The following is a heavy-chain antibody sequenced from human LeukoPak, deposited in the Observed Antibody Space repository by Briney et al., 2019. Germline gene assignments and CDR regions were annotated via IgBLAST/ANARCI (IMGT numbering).Heavy chain of an antibody. CDR1: GFTFSDYY. CDR3: ARQSDILTPAFDY. J-gene: IGHJ4*02. D-gene: IGHD2-8*01. Sequence: TGGSLRLSCAASGFTFSDYYMSWIRQAPGKGLEWVAVIWYDGSNKYYADSVKGRFTISRDNSKNTLYLQMNSLRAEDTAVYYCARQSDILTPAFDYWGQGTLVTVSS. V-gene: IGHV3-33*08. CDR2: IWYDGSNK.